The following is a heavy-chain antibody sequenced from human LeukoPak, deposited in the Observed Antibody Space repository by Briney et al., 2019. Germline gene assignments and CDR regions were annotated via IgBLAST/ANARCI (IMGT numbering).Heavy chain of an antibody. J-gene: IGHJ4*02. V-gene: IGHV1-8*01. CDR1: GYTFTSYD. CDR3: ARVRSITMVRGALGY. Sequence: ASVKVSCKASGYTFTSYDINWVRQAPGQGLEWMGWMNPNSGNTGYAQKFQGRVTMTRNTSISTAYMELSSLRSEDTAVYYCARVRSITMVRGALGYWGQGTLVTVSS. CDR2: MNPNSGNT. D-gene: IGHD3-10*01.